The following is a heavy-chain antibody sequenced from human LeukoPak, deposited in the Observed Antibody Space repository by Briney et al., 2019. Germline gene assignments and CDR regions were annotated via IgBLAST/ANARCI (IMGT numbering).Heavy chain of an antibody. Sequence: PGGSLRLSCAASGFTFSDYYMSWIRQAPGKGLEWVSYISSSGSTIYYADSVKGRFTISRDNAKNSLYLQMNSLRAEDTAVYYCAKENYDSSGYWGPIDYWGQGTLVTVSS. V-gene: IGHV3-11*01. D-gene: IGHD3-22*01. J-gene: IGHJ4*02. CDR3: AKENYDSSGYWGPIDY. CDR1: GFTFSDYY. CDR2: ISSSGSTI.